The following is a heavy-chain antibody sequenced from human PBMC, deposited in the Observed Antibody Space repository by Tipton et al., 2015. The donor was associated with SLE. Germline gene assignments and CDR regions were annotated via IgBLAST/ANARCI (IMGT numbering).Heavy chain of an antibody. J-gene: IGHJ4*02. CDR3: AREGVSHREWLASGSGY. CDR1: GFTFSTYE. D-gene: IGHD6-19*01. CDR2: ISSSGSTI. V-gene: IGHV3-48*03. Sequence: GSLRLSCAASGFTFSTYEMNWVRQAPGKGLEWVSYISSSGSTIYYADSVRGRFTISRDNAKNSLSLQMNSLRVEDTAVYYCAREGVSHREWLASGSGYWGQGTLVTVSS.